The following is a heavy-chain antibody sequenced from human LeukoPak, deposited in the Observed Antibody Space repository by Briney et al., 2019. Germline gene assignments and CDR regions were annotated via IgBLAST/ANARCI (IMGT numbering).Heavy chain of an antibody. Sequence: QPGGSLRLSCAASGFTFSSYGMHWVRQAPGKGLEWVAVIWYDGSNKYYADSVKGRFTISRDNSKNTPYLQMNSLRAEDTAVYYCAREYYDSSGYFPYFDYWGQGTLVTVSS. CDR1: GFTFSSYG. CDR3: AREYYDSSGYFPYFDY. V-gene: IGHV3-33*01. D-gene: IGHD3-22*01. J-gene: IGHJ4*02. CDR2: IWYDGSNK.